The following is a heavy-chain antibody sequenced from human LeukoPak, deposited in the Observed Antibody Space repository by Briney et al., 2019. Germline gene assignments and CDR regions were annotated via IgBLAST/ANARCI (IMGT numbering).Heavy chain of an antibody. V-gene: IGHV3-23*01. CDR3: AKERYSSGWYYFDH. CDR1: GFTFSSYA. Sequence: GGSLRLPCAVSGFTFSSYAMSWVRQAPGKGLEWVSGIGGSGGSTYYGDSVKGRFTISRDNSKNTLYLQMNSLRAEDTAVYYCAKERYSSGWYYFDHWGQGTLVTVSS. D-gene: IGHD6-19*01. J-gene: IGHJ4*02. CDR2: IGGSGGST.